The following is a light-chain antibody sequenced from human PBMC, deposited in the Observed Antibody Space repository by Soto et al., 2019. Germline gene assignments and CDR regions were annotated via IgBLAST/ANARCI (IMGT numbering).Light chain of an antibody. CDR2: DVS. CDR1: SSDVGGYNY. Sequence: QSSLTQPRSVSGSPGQSFTISCTGTSSDVGGYNYVSWYQQHPGKAPKLMIYDVSKRPSGVPDRFSGSKSGNTASLTISGLQAEDEADYYCCSYAGSYTPNVFGTGTKVTVL. J-gene: IGLJ1*01. CDR3: CSYAGSYTPNV. V-gene: IGLV2-11*01.